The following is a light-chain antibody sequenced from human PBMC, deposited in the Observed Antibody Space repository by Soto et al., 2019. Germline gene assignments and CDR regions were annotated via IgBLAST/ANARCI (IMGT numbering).Light chain of an antibody. CDR1: SSDVGGYNY. V-gene: IGLV2-14*01. J-gene: IGLJ2*01. Sequence: QSALTQPASVSGSPGQSITISCTGTSSDVGGYNYVSWYQQHPGKAPKLMVYDVSNRPSGVSNGFSGSKSGHSASLTISGLQAEDEADYYCSSYTSSSVVFGGGTKLTVL. CDR3: SSYTSSSVV. CDR2: DVS.